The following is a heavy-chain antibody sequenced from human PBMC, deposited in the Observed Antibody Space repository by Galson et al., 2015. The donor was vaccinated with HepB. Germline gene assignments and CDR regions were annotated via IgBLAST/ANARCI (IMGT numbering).Heavy chain of an antibody. J-gene: IGHJ5*02. CDR3: AKGGLYYDFWSGYITPLGWFDP. Sequence: SLRLSCAASGFTFSSYAMSWVRQAPGKGLEWVSAISGSGGSTYYADSVKGRFTISRDNSKNTLYLQMNSLRAEDTAVYYCAKGGLYYDFWSGYITPLGWFDPWGQGTLVTVSS. CDR1: GFTFSSYA. CDR2: ISGSGGST. V-gene: IGHV3-23*01. D-gene: IGHD3-3*01.